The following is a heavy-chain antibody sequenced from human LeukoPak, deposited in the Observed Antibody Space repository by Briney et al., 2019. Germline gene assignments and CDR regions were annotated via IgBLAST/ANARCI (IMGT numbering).Heavy chain of an antibody. CDR3: AREGPTAALFDY. Sequence: GGSLRLSCAASGFTFSSYAIIWVRQAPGKGLEWVSSISPTSGYIYYADSVKGRFTISRDNAENSLYLLMNSLRAEDTAVYYCAREGPTAALFDYWGQGTQVTVSS. CDR1: GFTFSSYA. J-gene: IGHJ4*02. CDR2: ISPTSGYI. D-gene: IGHD4-17*01. V-gene: IGHV3-21*01.